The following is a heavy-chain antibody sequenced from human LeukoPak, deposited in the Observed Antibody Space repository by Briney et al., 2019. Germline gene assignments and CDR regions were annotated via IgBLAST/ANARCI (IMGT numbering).Heavy chain of an antibody. J-gene: IGHJ4*02. CDR1: GYTFTGYY. D-gene: IGHD2-21*02. CDR2: INPNSGGT. Sequence: ASVKVSCKASGYTFTGYYMHWVRQSPGQGLEWMGWINPNSGGTNYAQKFQGRVTMTRDTSISTAYMELSRLRSDDTAVYYCASPLMTCCGGDCYQIDYWGQGTLVTVSS. V-gene: IGHV1-2*02. CDR3: ASPLMTCCGGDCYQIDY.